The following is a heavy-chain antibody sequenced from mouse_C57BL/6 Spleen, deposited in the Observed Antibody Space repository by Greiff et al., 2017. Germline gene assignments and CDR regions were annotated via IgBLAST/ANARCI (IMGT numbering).Heavy chain of an antibody. CDR3: ASLSYYGSSYHV. J-gene: IGHJ1*03. CDR1: GYTFTSYW. Sequence: QVQLQQPGAELVRPGSSVKLSCKASGYTFTSYWMDWVKQRPGQGLEWIGNIYPSDSETHYNQKFKDKATLTVDKSSSPAYMQLSSRTSEDSAVYYCASLSYYGSSYHVWGTGTTVTVSS. CDR2: IYPSDSET. V-gene: IGHV1-61*01. D-gene: IGHD1-1*01.